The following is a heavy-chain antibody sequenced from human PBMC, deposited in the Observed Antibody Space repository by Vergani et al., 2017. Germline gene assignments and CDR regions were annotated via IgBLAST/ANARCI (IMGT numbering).Heavy chain of an antibody. V-gene: IGHV4-34*01. CDR3: ARGGRYCSSTSCYLYY. J-gene: IGHJ4*02. CDR2: INHSGST. D-gene: IGHD2-2*01. CDR1: GGSFSGYY. Sequence: QVQLQQWGAGLLKPSETLSLTCAVYGGSFSGYYWSWIRQPPGKGLEWIGEINHSGSTNYNPSLKSRVTISVDTSKNQFSLKLSSVTAADTAVYYCARGGRYCSSTSCYLYYWGQGTLVTVSS.